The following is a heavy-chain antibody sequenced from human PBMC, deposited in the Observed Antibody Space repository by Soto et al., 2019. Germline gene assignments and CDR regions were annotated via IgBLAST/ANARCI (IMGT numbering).Heavy chain of an antibody. Sequence: GGSLRLSCTASGFTFGDYAMSWVRQAPGKGLEWVGFIRSKAYGGTTEYAASVKGRFTISRDDSKSIAYLQMNSLKTEDTAVYYCTRLTYSSSSHQTYYFDYWGQGTLVTVSS. CDR3: TRLTYSSSSHQTYYFDY. CDR1: GFTFGDYA. D-gene: IGHD6-6*01. CDR2: IRSKAYGGTT. J-gene: IGHJ4*02. V-gene: IGHV3-49*04.